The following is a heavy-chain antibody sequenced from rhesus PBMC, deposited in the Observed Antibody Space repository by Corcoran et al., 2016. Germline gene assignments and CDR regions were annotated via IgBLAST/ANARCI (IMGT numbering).Heavy chain of an antibody. Sequence: QVQLQESGPGLVKPSETLSLTCAASGGSISSNYWSWIRQPPGKGLEGSGRIYGSGRTTDSNPSLSSRVTISTDTSKNQFSLELRSMTAADTAVYYCSRLDNWNYDYWGQGVLVTVSS. J-gene: IGHJ4*01. D-gene: IGHD1-26*01. CDR1: GGSISSNY. V-gene: IGHV4-160*01. CDR3: SRLDNWNYDY. CDR2: IYGSGRTT.